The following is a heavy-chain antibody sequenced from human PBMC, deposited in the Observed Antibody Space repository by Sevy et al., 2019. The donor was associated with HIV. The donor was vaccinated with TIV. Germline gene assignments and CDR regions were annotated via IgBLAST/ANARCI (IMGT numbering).Heavy chain of an antibody. CDR2: ISGSGGST. J-gene: IGHJ4*02. D-gene: IGHD6-19*01. CDR3: AKPEDESSQWPSDY. V-gene: IGHV3-23*01. CDR1: GFTFSSYA. Sequence: GGSLRLSCAASGFTFSSYAMSWVRQAPGKGLEWVSAISGSGGSTYYADSVKGRFTISRDNSKNTLYLQMNSLRAEDTAVYYCAKPEDESSQWPSDYWGRGTLVTVSS.